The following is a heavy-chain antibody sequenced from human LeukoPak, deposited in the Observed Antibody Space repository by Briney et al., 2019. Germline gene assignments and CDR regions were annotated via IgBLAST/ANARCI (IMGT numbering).Heavy chain of an antibody. CDR2: VSYDGSDK. CDR3: ARARKSGGITMIRGVKDRGWFDP. Sequence: PGGSLRLSCAASGFIISTRGMHWVRQAPGKGLEWVAVVSYDGSDKYYADSVRGRFTISRDNSKNTLYLQMNSLRPEDTAVYYCARARKSGGITMIRGVKDRGWFDPWGQGTLVTVSS. CDR1: GFIISTRG. J-gene: IGHJ5*02. D-gene: IGHD3-10*01. V-gene: IGHV3-30*03.